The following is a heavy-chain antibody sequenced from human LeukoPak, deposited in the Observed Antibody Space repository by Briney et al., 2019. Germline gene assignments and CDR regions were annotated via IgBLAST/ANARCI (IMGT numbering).Heavy chain of an antibody. Sequence: GGSLRLYCAASGFTFSSYWMHWVRQAPGKGLVWVSRINTDGSSTSYADSVKGRFTISRGNAKNTLYLQMNSLRAEDTAVYYCARDGYNYYMDVWGKGTTVTVS. V-gene: IGHV3-74*01. J-gene: IGHJ6*03. CDR3: ARDGYNYYMDV. CDR2: INTDGSST. CDR1: GFTFSSYW.